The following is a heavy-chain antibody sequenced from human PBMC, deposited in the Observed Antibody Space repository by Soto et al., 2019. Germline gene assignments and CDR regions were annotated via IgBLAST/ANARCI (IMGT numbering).Heavy chain of an antibody. V-gene: IGHV3-11*01. CDR1: GFTFSEYN. CDR3: ARGHYGLDV. Sequence: PGGSLRLSCAASGFTFSEYNMSGIRQAPGKGLEWVSYISSSGSDIYYADSVKGRFTISRDNAKNSLYLQMNSLRAEDTAVFYCARGHYGLDVWGQGTTVTVSS. J-gene: IGHJ6*02. CDR2: ISSSGSDI.